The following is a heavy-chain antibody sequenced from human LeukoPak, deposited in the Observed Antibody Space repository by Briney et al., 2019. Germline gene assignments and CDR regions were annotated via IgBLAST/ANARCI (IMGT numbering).Heavy chain of an antibody. CDR2: IYYSGST. J-gene: IGHJ4*02. CDR1: GGSISSYY. CDR3: ARRDSSGWYGLDY. Sequence: SETLSLTCTVSGGSISSYYWSWIRQPPGKGLEWIGYIYYSGSTNYNPSLKSRVTISVDTSKNQFSLKLSSVTAADTAVYYCARRDSSGWYGLDYWGQGTLVTVSS. V-gene: IGHV4-59*08. D-gene: IGHD6-19*01.